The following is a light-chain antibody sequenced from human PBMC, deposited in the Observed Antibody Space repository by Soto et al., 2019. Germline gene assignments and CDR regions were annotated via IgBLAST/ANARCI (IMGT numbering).Light chain of an antibody. V-gene: IGLV2-14*01. CDR2: EVS. CDR1: SSDVGRYNH. CDR3: NSHTSGDFRV. J-gene: IGLJ1*01. Sequence: QSVLAQPASVSGSPGQSITISCTGTSSDVGRYNHVSWYQHHPGKAPTLIISEVSNRPSGVSNRFSGSKSGYTASLTISGLQAEDEADYYCNSHTSGDFRVFGTGTKVTVL.